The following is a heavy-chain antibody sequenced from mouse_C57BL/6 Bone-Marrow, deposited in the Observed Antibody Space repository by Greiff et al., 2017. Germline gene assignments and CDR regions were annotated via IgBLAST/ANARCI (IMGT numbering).Heavy chain of an antibody. Sequence: EVKLMESGGGLVQPGGSLSLSCAASGFTFTDYYMSWVRQPPGKALEWLGFIRNKANGYTTEYSASVKGRFTISRDNSQSILYLQMNALRAEDSATYYCARLIYYWFAYWGQGTLVTVSA. D-gene: IGHD2-1*01. CDR3: ARLIYYWFAY. J-gene: IGHJ3*01. CDR2: IRNKANGYTT. V-gene: IGHV7-3*01. CDR1: GFTFTDYY.